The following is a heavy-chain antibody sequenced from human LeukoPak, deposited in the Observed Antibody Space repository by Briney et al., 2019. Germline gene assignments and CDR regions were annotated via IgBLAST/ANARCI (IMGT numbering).Heavy chain of an antibody. CDR2: INSNTGAT. J-gene: IGHJ3*02. CDR1: GYTFTAYY. D-gene: IGHD3-22*01. Sequence: GASVKVSCRASGYTFTAYYIHWVRQAPGQGLEWMGWINSNTGATNSAQKFQGRVSLTRDTSIGAAYMELSRLTSDDTAVYFCARERVSRHYDSSGPFDAFDIWGQGTMVTVSS. CDR3: ARERVSRHYDSSGPFDAFDI. V-gene: IGHV1-2*02.